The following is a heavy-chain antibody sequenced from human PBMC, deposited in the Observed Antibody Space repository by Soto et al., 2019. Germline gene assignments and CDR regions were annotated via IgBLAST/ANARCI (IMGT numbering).Heavy chain of an antibody. CDR1: GFTFGDYA. J-gene: IGHJ1*01. V-gene: IGHV3-49*03. CDR2: IRSKAYGGTT. Sequence: GGSLRLSCAASGFTFGDYAMSWFRQAPGKGLEWVGFIRSKAYGGTTEYAASVKGRFTISRDDSKSIAYLQMNSLKTEDTAVYYCTREGYDILTGYYSWYFQHWGQGTLVTVSS. D-gene: IGHD3-9*01. CDR3: TREGYDILTGYYSWYFQH.